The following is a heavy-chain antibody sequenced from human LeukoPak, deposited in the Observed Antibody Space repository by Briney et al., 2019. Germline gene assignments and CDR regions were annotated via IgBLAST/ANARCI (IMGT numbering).Heavy chain of an antibody. V-gene: IGHV4-34*01. CDR2: INHSGST. CDR3: ARGGHYFDTNFDY. J-gene: IGHJ4*02. CDR1: GGSISSYY. Sequence: SETLSLTCTVSGGSISSYYWSWIRQPPGKGLEWIGEINHSGSTNYNPSLKSRVTISVDTSKNQFSLKLSSVTAADTAVYYCARGGHYFDTNFDYWGQGILVTVSS. D-gene: IGHD3-22*01.